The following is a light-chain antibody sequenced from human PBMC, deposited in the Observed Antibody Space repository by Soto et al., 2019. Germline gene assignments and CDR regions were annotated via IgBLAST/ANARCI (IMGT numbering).Light chain of an antibody. V-gene: IGKV3-15*01. CDR1: QRGGIL. CDR3: QQYNKWTLA. J-gene: IGKJ1*01. CDR2: GAT. Sequence: EIVMTQSPATLSVSPGESATLACRASQRGGILLAWYQQKPGQAPRLLSHGATTRATGSPAMFSGSGAGTEFTLTSSSLQSEDFAVYYCQQYNKWTLAFGQGTKVEIK.